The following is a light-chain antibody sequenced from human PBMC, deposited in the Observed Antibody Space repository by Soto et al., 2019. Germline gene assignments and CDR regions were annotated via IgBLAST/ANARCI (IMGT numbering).Light chain of an antibody. CDR1: SSNIGSNY. CDR3: AAWDDSLSAWV. V-gene: IGLV1-47*01. Sequence: QFVLTQPPSASGTPGQRVTISCSGSSSNIGSNYVYWYQQLPGTAPKLLIYRINQRPSGVPDRFSGSKSGTSASLAISGLRSEDEADYYCAAWDDSLSAWVFGGGTKLTVL. J-gene: IGLJ3*02. CDR2: RIN.